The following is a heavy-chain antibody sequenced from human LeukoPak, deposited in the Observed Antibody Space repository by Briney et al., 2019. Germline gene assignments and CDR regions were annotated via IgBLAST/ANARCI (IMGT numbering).Heavy chain of an antibody. D-gene: IGHD1-1*01. V-gene: IGHV4-61*01. Sequence: SETLSLTCTVSGGSVSSGRYYWSWIRQPPGKGLEWIGYFYYSGSTNYNPSLKTRVTISVDTSKNQFSLKVSSVTAADTAVYYCARKRTGDQGYYFDYWGQGTLVAVSS. CDR1: GGSVSSGRYY. CDR2: FYYSGST. J-gene: IGHJ4*02. CDR3: ARKRTGDQGYYFDY.